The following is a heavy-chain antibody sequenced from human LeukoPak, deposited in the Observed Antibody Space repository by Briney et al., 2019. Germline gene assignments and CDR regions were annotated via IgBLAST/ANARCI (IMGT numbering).Heavy chain of an antibody. Sequence: PGGSLRLSCAASGFTFSSYGMHWVRQAPGKGLEWVAVISYDGSNNYYADSVKGRFTISRDNSKNTLFLQMNSLRAEDTAVYYCTRVTNSGYDSGNFDYWGQGTLVTVSS. CDR2: ISYDGSNN. D-gene: IGHD5-12*01. CDR3: TRVTNSGYDSGNFDY. V-gene: IGHV3-30*03. CDR1: GFTFSSYG. J-gene: IGHJ4*02.